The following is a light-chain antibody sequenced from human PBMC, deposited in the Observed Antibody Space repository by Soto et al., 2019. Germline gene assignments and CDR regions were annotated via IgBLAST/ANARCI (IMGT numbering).Light chain of an antibody. CDR1: SSDVGGYNY. CDR3: SSYTSSSTLLYV. CDR2: AVS. J-gene: IGLJ1*01. V-gene: IGLV2-14*01. Sequence: QSVLTQPASVSGSPGQSITISCTGTSSDVGGYNYVSWYQQHPGKAPKLMIYAVSNRTSGVSNRFSGSKSGNTASLTISGLQAEDEADYYCSSYTSSSTLLYVFGPGTKLTVL.